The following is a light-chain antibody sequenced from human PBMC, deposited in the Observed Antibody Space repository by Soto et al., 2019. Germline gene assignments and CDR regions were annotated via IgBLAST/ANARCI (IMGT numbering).Light chain of an antibody. J-gene: IGLJ1*01. CDR2: GNN. CDR1: SSNIGAGYD. Sequence: QCALAQPPSVSGAPGRRVTISCTGSSSNIGAGYDVHWYQQLPGTAPKLLIYGNNNRPSGVPDRFSGSKSGTSASLAVTGLQAEDEADYYCQSYATGLSVLYVFGTGTKVTVL. V-gene: IGLV1-40*01. CDR3: QSYATGLSVLYV.